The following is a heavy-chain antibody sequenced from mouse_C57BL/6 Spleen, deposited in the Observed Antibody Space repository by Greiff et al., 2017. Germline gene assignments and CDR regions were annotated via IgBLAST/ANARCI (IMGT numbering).Heavy chain of an antibody. CDR2: IHPSDSDT. D-gene: IGHD2-2*01. V-gene: IGHV1-74*01. CDR3: AIEGGLYYGYDGGFAY. CDR1: GYTFTSYW. J-gene: IGHJ3*01. Sequence: VQLQQPGAELVKPGASVKVSCKASGYTFTSYWMHWVKQRPGQGLEWIGRIHPSDSDTNYNQKFKGKATLTVDKSSSTAYVQLSSLTSEDSAVYYCAIEGGLYYGYDGGFAYWGQGTLVTVSA.